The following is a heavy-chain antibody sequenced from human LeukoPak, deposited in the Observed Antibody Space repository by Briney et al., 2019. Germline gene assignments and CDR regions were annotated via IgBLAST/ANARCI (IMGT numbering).Heavy chain of an antibody. V-gene: IGHV3-23*01. CDR2: ISGCVGRT. J-gene: IGHJ4*02. CDR1: GVTSSIFA. Sequence: PGRSLRLSCAASGVTSSIFAMSWVRGAPRKGLEWVSAISGCVGRTSAADSVKGRFTTSRDNPKHPLSLQMNSLRAERTAVYYCAKGGRIVGATTGFDSWGQRNLVTVSS. D-gene: IGHD1-26*01. CDR3: AKGGRIVGATTGFDS.